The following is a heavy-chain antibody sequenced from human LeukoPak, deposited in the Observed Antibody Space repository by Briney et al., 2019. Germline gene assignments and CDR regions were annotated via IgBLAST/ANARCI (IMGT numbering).Heavy chain of an antibody. Sequence: SQTLSLTCAVSGGSINSGGYSWSWIRQPPGKGLEWIGYIYHSGSTYYSPSLKSRVTISLDRPKNQFSLKLSSVTAADTAVYYCARLLEVTDIGGHEDWGQGTLVTVSS. J-gene: IGHJ4*02. CDR1: GGSINSGGYS. D-gene: IGHD4-23*01. CDR2: IYHSGST. V-gene: IGHV4-30-2*01. CDR3: ARLLEVTDIGGHED.